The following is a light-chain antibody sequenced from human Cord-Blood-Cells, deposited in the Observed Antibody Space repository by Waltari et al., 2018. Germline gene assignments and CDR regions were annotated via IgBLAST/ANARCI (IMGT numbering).Light chain of an antibody. J-gene: IGKJ1*01. CDR1: QSISSW. CDR2: KAS. CDR3: QQYNSYSRT. V-gene: IGKV1-5*03. Sequence: DIQMTQSPSTLSASVGDRVTITCRASQSISSWLAWYQQKPGKDPKLLIYKASSLESGVPSRFSGSGSGTECTLTISSRQPDDFATYYCQQYNSYSRTFGQGTKVEIK.